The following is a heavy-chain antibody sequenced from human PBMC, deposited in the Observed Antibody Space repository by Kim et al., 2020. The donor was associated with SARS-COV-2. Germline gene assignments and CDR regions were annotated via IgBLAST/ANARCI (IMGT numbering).Heavy chain of an antibody. V-gene: IGHV3-33*01. CDR2: IWYDGSNK. J-gene: IGHJ4*02. CDR1: GFTFSSYG. Sequence: GGSLRLSCAASGFTFSSYGMHWVRQAPGKGLEWVAVIWYDGSNKYYADSVKGRFTISRDNSKNTLYLQMNSLRAEDTAVYYCAREHAYCSSTSCCGFDYWGQGTLVTVSS. CDR3: AREHAYCSSTSCCGFDY. D-gene: IGHD2-2*01.